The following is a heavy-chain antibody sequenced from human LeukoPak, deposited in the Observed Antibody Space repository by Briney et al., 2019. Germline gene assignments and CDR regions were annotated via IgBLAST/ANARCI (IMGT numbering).Heavy chain of an antibody. J-gene: IGHJ4*02. V-gene: IGHV3-21*01. CDR3: ARGDGYYDSSGYFDY. CDR2: ISSNSSYI. Sequence: GGSLMLSCAASGFTFSSYSMNWVRQAPGKGLEWVSSISSNSSYIYYADSVKGRFTISRDNAKNSLYLQMNSLRAEDTAVYYCARGDGYYDSSGYFDYWGQGTLVTVSS. CDR1: GFTFSSYS. D-gene: IGHD3-22*01.